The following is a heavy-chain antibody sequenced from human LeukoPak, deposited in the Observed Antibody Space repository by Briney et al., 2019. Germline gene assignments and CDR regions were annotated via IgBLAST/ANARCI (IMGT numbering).Heavy chain of an antibody. CDR2: ISYDGSNK. J-gene: IGHJ3*02. V-gene: IGHV3-30*04. CDR1: GFTFSSYA. CDR3: ARERKQYDAFDI. Sequence: QPGGSLRLSCAASGFTFSSYAMHWVRQAPGKGLEWVAVISYDGSNKYYADSVKGRFTISRDNSKNTLYLQMNSLRAEDTAVYYCARERKQYDAFDIWGQGTMVTVSS.